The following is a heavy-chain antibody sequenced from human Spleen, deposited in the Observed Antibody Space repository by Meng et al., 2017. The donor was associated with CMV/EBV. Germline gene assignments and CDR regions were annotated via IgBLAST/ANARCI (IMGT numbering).Heavy chain of an antibody. Sequence: GESLKISCAASGFTVSTNYMSWVRQAPGKGLEWVSIIYSGDNTNYADSVKGRFIISRDNSKSTVYLQMNSLRSEDKAVYYCAKDHRPYSSSRLVFDYWGQGTLVTVSS. CDR3: AKDHRPYSSSRLVFDY. J-gene: IGHJ4*02. CDR1: GFTVSTNY. CDR2: IYSGDNT. D-gene: IGHD6-13*01. V-gene: IGHV3-53*05.